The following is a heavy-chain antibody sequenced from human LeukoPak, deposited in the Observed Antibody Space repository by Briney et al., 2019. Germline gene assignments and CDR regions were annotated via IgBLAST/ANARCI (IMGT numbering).Heavy chain of an antibody. Sequence: PGGSLRLSCAASGFSFSSYAMSWVRQAPGKGLEWVSTISGSGGGDTSYYADYVKGRFTISRDNSKSKLYLQMNSLRAEDTAIYSCAKDLFTTGWWGYFDYWGQGTMVTVSS. V-gene: IGHV3-23*01. CDR3: AKDLFTTGWWGYFDY. CDR2: ISGSGGGDTS. CDR1: GFSFSSYA. D-gene: IGHD6-19*01. J-gene: IGHJ4*02.